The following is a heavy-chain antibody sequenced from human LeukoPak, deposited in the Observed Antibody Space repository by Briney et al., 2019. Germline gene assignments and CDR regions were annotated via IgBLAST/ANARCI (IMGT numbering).Heavy chain of an antibody. Sequence: PGLSLRLSYAASGVTLTPECMRWVRQAPSNWLGWLAVISYEVSTQHDGNYVKGRFIISRVNPRNTMSLQMNILKTDDTGVYYCAKEGTAKVSTWYDLWGQGTQVIVSS. V-gene: IGHV3-30*18. D-gene: IGHD6-25*01. CDR1: GVTLTPEC. CDR2: ISYEVSTQ. J-gene: IGHJ5*02. CDR3: AKEGTAKVSTWYDL.